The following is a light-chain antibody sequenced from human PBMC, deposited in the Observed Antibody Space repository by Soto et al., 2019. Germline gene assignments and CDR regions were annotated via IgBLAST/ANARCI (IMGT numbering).Light chain of an antibody. V-gene: IGLV2-8*01. J-gene: IGLJ3*02. CDR1: SSDVGGYNY. CDR2: EVT. Sequence: QSVLTQPPSASGSPGQSVTISCTGTSSDVGGYNYVSWYQQYPGRAPKLMIYEVTKRPSGVPDRFSGSKSGNTASLTVSGLQAEDEADYNRRSYAASNNFYFVFGGGTKLTV. CDR3: RSYAASNNFYFV.